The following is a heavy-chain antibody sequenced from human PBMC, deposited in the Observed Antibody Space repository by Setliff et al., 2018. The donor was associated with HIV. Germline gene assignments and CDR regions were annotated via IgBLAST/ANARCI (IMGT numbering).Heavy chain of an antibody. V-gene: IGHV3-11*01. D-gene: IGHD7-27*01. CDR1: GFTFSDYY. CDR2: ISNSRTTT. CDR3: ARDLHWAFDY. Sequence: GGSLRLSCAASGFTFSDYYMTWIRQAPGKGLEWISYISNSRTTTSYADSVKGRFTISRDNAKNSLYLQMDSLRAEDTAVYYCARDLHWAFDYWGQGTLVTAPQ. J-gene: IGHJ4*02.